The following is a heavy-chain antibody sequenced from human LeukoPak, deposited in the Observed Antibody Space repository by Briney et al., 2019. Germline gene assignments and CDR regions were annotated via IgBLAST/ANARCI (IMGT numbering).Heavy chain of an antibody. CDR1: GGSIRSSSYY. CDR2: IHYGGNT. J-gene: IGHJ4*02. D-gene: IGHD3-22*01. V-gene: IGHV4-39*01. CDR3: ARAFTYYYDSSGQRFDY. Sequence: PSETLSLTCLVSGGSIRSSSYYWAWIRQPPGEGLEWIGSIHYGGNTRYNPSLKSRVTISIDTSKNQFSLNVTSLTAADTAVYHCARAFTYYYDSSGQRFDYWGQGTLVTVSS.